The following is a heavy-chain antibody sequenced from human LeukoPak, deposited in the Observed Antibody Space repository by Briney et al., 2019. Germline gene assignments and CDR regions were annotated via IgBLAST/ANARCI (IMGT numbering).Heavy chain of an antibody. V-gene: IGHV3-7*03. CDR1: GFTFSSYW. CDR3: AKDDAWLRFGE. Sequence: PGGSLRLSCAASGFTFSSYWMSWVRQVPGKGLEWVAIIKQDGGEKYYADSVKGRFTISRDNSKNMLYLEVISLTADDTAVYYCAKDDAWLRFGEWSQGTLVTVSS. D-gene: IGHD3-10*01. CDR2: IKQDGGEK. J-gene: IGHJ4*02.